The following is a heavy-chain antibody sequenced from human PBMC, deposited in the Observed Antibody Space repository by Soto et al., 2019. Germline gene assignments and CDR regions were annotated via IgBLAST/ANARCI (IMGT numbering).Heavy chain of an antibody. J-gene: IGHJ3*02. D-gene: IGHD6-19*01. CDR1: GGSFSGYY. Sequence: PSETLSLTCAVYGGSFSGYYWSWIRQPPGKGLEWIGEINHSGSTNYNPSLKSRVTISVDTSKNQFSLKLSSVTAADTAVYYCASLVPPSGWSVFDIWGQGTMVPVS. CDR2: INHSGST. CDR3: ASLVPPSGWSVFDI. V-gene: IGHV4-34*01.